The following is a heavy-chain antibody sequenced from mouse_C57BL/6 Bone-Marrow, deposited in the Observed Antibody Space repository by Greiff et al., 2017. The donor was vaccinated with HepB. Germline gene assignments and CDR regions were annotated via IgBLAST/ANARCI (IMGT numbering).Heavy chain of an antibody. CDR1: GFTFSDYY. Sequence: EVQGVESGGGLVQPGGSLKLSCAASGFTFSDYYMYWVRQTPEKRLEWVAYISNGGGSTYYPDTVKGRFTISRDNAKNTLYLQMSRLKSEDTAMYYCARQDDYDYFDYWGQGTTLTVSS. CDR2: ISNGGGST. J-gene: IGHJ2*01. D-gene: IGHD2-4*01. CDR3: ARQDDYDYFDY. V-gene: IGHV5-12*01.